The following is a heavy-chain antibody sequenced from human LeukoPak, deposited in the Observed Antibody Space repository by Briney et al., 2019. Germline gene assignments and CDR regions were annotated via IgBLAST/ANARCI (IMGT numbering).Heavy chain of an antibody. CDR1: GYTFTSYY. CDR2: IKTNSGGT. D-gene: IGHD2-15*01. V-gene: IGHV1-2*06. Sequence: ASVKVSCKASGYTFTSYYMHWVRQAPGQGLEWMGRIKTNSGGTNYAQKFQGRVTMTRDTSIRTVYMELSRLRSDDTAVYYCARDKAAYGMDVWGQGTTVTVSS. CDR3: ARDKAAYGMDV. J-gene: IGHJ6*02.